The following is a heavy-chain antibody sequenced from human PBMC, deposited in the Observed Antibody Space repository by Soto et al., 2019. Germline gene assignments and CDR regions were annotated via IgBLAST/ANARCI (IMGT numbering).Heavy chain of an antibody. CDR2: IHSSGRT. Sequence: KPSETLSLTCNVSGESVSRGSYYWNWIRQPPGKGLEWIGSIHSSGRTNYNPSLKSRVSMSLDTSKNQFSLSLSSVGAADTAIYYCASFVLCTRIGCSSRAMVVRGQGT. V-gene: IGHV4-61*01. J-gene: IGHJ6*02. D-gene: IGHD2-15*01. CDR3: ASFVLCTRIGCSSRAMVV. CDR1: GESVSRGSYY.